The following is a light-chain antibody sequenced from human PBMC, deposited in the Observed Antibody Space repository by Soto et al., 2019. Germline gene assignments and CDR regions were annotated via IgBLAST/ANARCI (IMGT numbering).Light chain of an antibody. Sequence: NFMLTQPHSVSESPGKTVIISCTRSVGVILYNSVQWYQQRPGSAPTTVIYDNNQRPSGVPDRFSGSTDGSSNSASLTISGLQTEDEADYYCQSYDSNTVIFGGGTKVTVL. J-gene: IGLJ2*01. V-gene: IGLV6-57*04. CDR2: DNN. CDR3: QSYDSNTVI. CDR1: VGVILYNS.